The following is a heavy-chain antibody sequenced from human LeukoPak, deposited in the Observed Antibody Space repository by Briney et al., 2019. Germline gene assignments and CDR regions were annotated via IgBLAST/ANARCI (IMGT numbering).Heavy chain of an antibody. D-gene: IGHD3-16*01. CDR1: GGSITSYY. Sequence: SETLSLTCSVSGGSITSYYWSWIRQPPGKGLEWIGYIYDTGSTNQNPSLKSRVTISVDTSKNQFSLKLSSVTAADTAVYYCASAHYDPLRLDYWGQGTLVTVSS. CDR2: IYDTGST. CDR3: ASAHYDPLRLDY. J-gene: IGHJ4*02. V-gene: IGHV4-59*01.